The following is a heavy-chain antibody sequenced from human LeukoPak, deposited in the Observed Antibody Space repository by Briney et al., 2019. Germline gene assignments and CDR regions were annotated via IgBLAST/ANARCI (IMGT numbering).Heavy chain of an antibody. J-gene: IGHJ3*02. D-gene: IGHD3-3*01. V-gene: IGHV4-34*01. CDR2: INHSGST. Sequence: PSETLSLTCAVYGGSFSGYYWSWIRQPPGKGLEWIGEINHSGSTNYNPSLKSRVTISVDTSKNQFSLKLSSVTAADTAVYYCARSGEQWPIFAGHDAFDIWGQGTMVTVSS. CDR1: GGSFSGYY. CDR3: ARSGEQWPIFAGHDAFDI.